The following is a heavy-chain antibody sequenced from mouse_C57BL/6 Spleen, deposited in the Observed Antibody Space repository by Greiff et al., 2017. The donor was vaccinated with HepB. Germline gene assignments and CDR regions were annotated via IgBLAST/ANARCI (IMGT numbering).Heavy chain of an antibody. V-gene: IGHV5-17*01. CDR1: GFTFSDYG. CDR2: ISSGSSTI. CDR3: ARTRRNYAMDY. Sequence: EVKLEESGGGLVKPGGSLKLSCAASGFTFSDYGMHWVRQAPEKGLEWVAYISSGSSTIYYADTVKGRFTISRDNAKNTLFLQMTSLRSEDTAMYYCARTRRNYAMDYWGQGTSVTVSS. J-gene: IGHJ4*01.